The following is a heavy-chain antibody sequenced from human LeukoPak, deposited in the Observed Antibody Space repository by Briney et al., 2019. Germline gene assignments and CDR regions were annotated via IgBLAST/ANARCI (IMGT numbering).Heavy chain of an antibody. D-gene: IGHD6-19*01. CDR1: GFTFSDYY. Sequence: GGSLRPSCAASGFTFSDYYMSWIRQAPGKGLEWVSYISSSGSTIYYADSVKGRFTISRDNAKNSLYLQMNSLRAEDTAVYYCARDKSPRIAVAGTGLPGVWGQGTTVTVSS. J-gene: IGHJ6*02. CDR3: ARDKSPRIAVAGTGLPGV. CDR2: ISSSGSTI. V-gene: IGHV3-11*04.